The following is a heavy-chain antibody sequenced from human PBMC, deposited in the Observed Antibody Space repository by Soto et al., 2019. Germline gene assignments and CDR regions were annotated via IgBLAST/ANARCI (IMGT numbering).Heavy chain of an antibody. CDR3: ARARRGYSYGFFY. J-gene: IGHJ4*02. CDR2: IYYSGST. Sequence: SETLSLTCTVSGGSISSGDYCWSWIRQPPGKGLEWIGYIYYSGSTYYNPSLKSRVTISVDTSKNQFSLKLSSVTAADTAVYYCARARRGYSYGFFYWGQGTLVTVSS. V-gene: IGHV4-30-4*01. D-gene: IGHD5-18*01. CDR1: GGSISSGDYC.